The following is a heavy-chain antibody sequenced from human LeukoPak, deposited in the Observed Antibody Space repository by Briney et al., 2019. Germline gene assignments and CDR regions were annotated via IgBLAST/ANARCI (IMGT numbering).Heavy chain of an antibody. CDR3: TTGSVGATIYYFDY. V-gene: IGHV3-15*01. CDR2: IKSKTDGGTT. CDR1: GFTFSTAW. Sequence: GGSLRLSCAASGFTFSTAWMSWVRQAPGKGLEWVGRIKSKTDGGTTDYAAPVKGRFTISRDDSKNTLYLQMNSLKTEDTAVYYCTTGSVGATIYYFDYWGQGTLVTVSS. J-gene: IGHJ4*02. D-gene: IGHD1-26*01.